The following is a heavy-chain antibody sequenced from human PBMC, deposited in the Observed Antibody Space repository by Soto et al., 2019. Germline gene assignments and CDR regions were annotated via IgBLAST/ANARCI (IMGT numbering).Heavy chain of an antibody. J-gene: IGHJ6*03. V-gene: IGHV4-34*01. CDR1: GGSFSGYY. CDR2: IDHSGST. Sequence: PSETLSLTCAVYGGSFSGYYWNWIRQAPGKGLEWIGEIDHSGSTKYNPSLKSRVTISVDTSKNQFSLKVSSVTAADTAVYYCARDLGLRSAGDLYYYYMDVWGKGTTGTVSS. D-gene: IGHD4-17*01. CDR3: ARDLGLRSAGDLYYYYMDV.